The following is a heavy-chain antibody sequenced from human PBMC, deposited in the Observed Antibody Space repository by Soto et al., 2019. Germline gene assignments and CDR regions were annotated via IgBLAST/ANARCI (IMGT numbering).Heavy chain of an antibody. CDR3: ARVGCSSTSCYKNWFDP. CDR2: INHSGST. Sequence: QVQLQQWGAGLLKPSETLSLTCAVYGGSFSGYYWSWIRQPPGKGLEWIGEINHSGSTNYNPSLKSRVTISVDTSKNQFSLKLSSVTAADTAVYYCARVGCSSTSCYKNWFDPWGQGTLVTVSS. J-gene: IGHJ5*02. CDR1: GGSFSGYY. V-gene: IGHV4-34*01. D-gene: IGHD2-2*01.